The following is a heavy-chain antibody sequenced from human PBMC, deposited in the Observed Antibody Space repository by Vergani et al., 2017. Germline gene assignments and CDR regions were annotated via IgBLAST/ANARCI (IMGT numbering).Heavy chain of an antibody. D-gene: IGHD6-13*01. V-gene: IGHV5-51*01. J-gene: IGHJ6*02. Sequence: EVQLVQSGAEVKKPGESLKISCKGSGYSFTSYWIGWVRQMPGKGLEWMGIIYPGDSDTRYSPSFQGKVTISADKSISTAYLPWSRLKASDTAMYYCARKVGYSSSGYYYGIDVWGQGTTVTVSS. CDR3: ARKVGYSSSGYYYGIDV. CDR2: IYPGDSDT. CDR1: GYSFTSYW.